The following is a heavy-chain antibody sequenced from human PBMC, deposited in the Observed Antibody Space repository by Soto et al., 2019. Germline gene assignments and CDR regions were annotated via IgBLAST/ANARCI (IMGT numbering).Heavy chain of an antibody. Sequence: SETLSLTCTVSGGSISSGNYYWSWIRQPPGKGLDLIGYIYYSGSTYYNPSLKSRVTISVDTSKNQFSLKLSSVTAADTAVYYCARDFAQSGLSNWFDPWGQGTLVTVSS. CDR3: ARDFAQSGLSNWFDP. V-gene: IGHV4-30-4*01. J-gene: IGHJ5*02. CDR1: GGSISSGNYY. CDR2: IYYSGST. D-gene: IGHD3-22*01.